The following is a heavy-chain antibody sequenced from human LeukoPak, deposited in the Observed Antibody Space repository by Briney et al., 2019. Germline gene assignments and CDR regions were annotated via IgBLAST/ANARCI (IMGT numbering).Heavy chain of an antibody. CDR3: AKSQDGGRLFHFDY. V-gene: IGHV3-23*01. Sequence: GGSLRLSCAASGFTFSSYAMSWVRQAPGKELEWVSVISGSGGSTYSADSVKGRFTISRDNPKNTLYLQMNSLRAEDTAVYFCAKSQDGGRLFHFDYWGQGTLVTVSS. J-gene: IGHJ4*02. CDR1: GFTFSSYA. CDR2: ISGSGGST. D-gene: IGHD1-26*01.